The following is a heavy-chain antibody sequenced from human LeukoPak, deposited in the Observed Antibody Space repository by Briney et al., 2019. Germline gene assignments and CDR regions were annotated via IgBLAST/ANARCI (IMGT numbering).Heavy chain of an antibody. CDR2: INHSGST. CDR1: GGSFSGYY. J-gene: IGHJ6*02. D-gene: IGHD3-16*02. CDR3: ARLGRSYHYYYYGMDV. V-gene: IGHV4-34*01. Sequence: SETLSLTCVVYGGSFSGYYWSWIRQPPGKGLEWIGEINHSGSTNYNPSLKSRVTISVDTSKNQFSLKLSSVTAADTAVYYCARLGRSYHYYYYGMDVRGQGTTVTVSS.